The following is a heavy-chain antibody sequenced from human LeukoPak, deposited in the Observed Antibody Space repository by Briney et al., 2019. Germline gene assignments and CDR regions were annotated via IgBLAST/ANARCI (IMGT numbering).Heavy chain of an antibody. CDR2: ISGGGGST. V-gene: IGHV3-23*01. D-gene: IGHD5-12*01. Sequence: GGSLSLSCAASGFTFSNYAMSWVRQAPGKWLGWVSAISGGGGSTYYADSVKGRLTISRDNSKNTLYLQMNSLRAEDTAVYYCAKYRAHGGYDSYYFDYWGQGTLVTVSS. CDR3: AKYRAHGGYDSYYFDY. CDR1: GFTFSNYA. J-gene: IGHJ4*02.